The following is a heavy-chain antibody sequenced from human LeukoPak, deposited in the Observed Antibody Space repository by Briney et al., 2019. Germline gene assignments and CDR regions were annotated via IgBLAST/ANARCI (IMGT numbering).Heavy chain of an antibody. CDR2: VNTNTGNP. CDR3: ARPFSYYDFWSGTPPPAFDI. D-gene: IGHD3-3*01. V-gene: IGHV7-4-1*02. J-gene: IGHJ3*02. CDR1: GYTFTSYA. Sequence: GASVKVSCKASGYTFTSYAMNWVRQAPGQGLEWMGWVNTNTGNPTYAQGFTGRFVFSLDTSVSTAYLQISSLKAEDTAVYYCARPFSYYDFWSGTPPPAFDIWGQGTMVTVSS.